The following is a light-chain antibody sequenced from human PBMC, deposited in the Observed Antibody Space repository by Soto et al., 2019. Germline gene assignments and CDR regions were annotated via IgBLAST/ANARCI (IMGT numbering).Light chain of an antibody. CDR2: GAS. V-gene: IGKV3-20*01. CDR3: QQYGSSIQT. Sequence: EIVLTQSPGTLSLSPGQRATLSCRASESISRDYLAWYQQRLGQAPRLLIYGASSGATGIPDRFSGSGSGTDFTLTISRLEPEDFAVYYCQQYGSSIQTFGQGTKVDIK. J-gene: IGKJ1*01. CDR1: ESISRDY.